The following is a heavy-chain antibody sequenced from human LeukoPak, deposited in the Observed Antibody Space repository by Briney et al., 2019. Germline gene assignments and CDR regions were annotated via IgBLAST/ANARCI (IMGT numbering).Heavy chain of an antibody. Sequence: GGSLRLSCGASGFTFGTYWMHWVRQAPGKGLVWVSGINSDGGTTTYADSVKGRFTISRDNAKNTLYLQVSSLRAEDTAMYYCARSLWFGDSNLDYWGQGTLVTVSS. CDR3: ARSLWFGDSNLDY. CDR2: INSDGGTT. CDR1: GFTFGTYW. D-gene: IGHD3-10*01. V-gene: IGHV3-74*01. J-gene: IGHJ4*02.